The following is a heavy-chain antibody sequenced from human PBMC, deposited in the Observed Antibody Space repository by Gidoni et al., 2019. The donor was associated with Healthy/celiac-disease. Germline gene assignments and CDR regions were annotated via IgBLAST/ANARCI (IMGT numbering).Heavy chain of an antibody. CDR1: GFTFSSYS. CDR2: MSSSSSTI. D-gene: IGHD2-2*01. J-gene: IGHJ6*02. Sequence: EVQLVESGGGLVQPGGSLSLSCAASGFTFSSYSMNWVRQAPGKGLEWVSYMSSSSSTIYYADSVKGRFTISRDNAKNSLYLQMNSLRDEDTAVYYCARDRGVEEYQLLYYYYYGMDVWGQGTTVTVSS. V-gene: IGHV3-48*02. CDR3: ARDRGVEEYQLLYYYYYGMDV.